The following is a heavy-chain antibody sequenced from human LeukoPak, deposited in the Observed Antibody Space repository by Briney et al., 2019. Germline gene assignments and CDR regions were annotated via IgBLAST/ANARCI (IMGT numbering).Heavy chain of an antibody. CDR2: ISAYNGNT. CDR3: ARDFSIAAAGTLFDY. D-gene: IGHD6-13*01. Sequence: ASVKVSCKASGYTFTSYGISWVRQAPGQGLEWMGWISAYNGNTNYAQKLQGRVTMTTDTSTSTAYMELGSLRSDDTAVYYCARDFSIAAAGTLFDYWGQGTLVTVSS. J-gene: IGHJ4*02. V-gene: IGHV1-18*01. CDR1: GYTFTSYG.